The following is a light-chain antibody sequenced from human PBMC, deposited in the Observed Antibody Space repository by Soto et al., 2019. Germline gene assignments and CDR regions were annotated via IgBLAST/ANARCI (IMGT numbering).Light chain of an antibody. Sequence: QSALTQPRSVSGSPGQSVTISCTGTSSDVGGYNYVSWYQQHPGKAPKLMIYDVSDRPSGVPDRFSGSQSGNTASLTISGLQAEDEADYYYCSYAGSYTHVAFGGGTKLTVL. J-gene: IGLJ2*01. CDR3: CSYAGSYTHVA. CDR2: DVS. CDR1: SSDVGGYNY. V-gene: IGLV2-11*01.